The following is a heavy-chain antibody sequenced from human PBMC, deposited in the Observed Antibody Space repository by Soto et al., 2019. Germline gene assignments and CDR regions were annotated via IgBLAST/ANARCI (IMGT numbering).Heavy chain of an antibody. Sequence: QVQLVQSGAEVKKPGSSVKVSCKASGGTFSSYAISWVRQAPGQGLEWVGGIIPIFGTANYAQKFQGRVTLTGDESTSTAYVELSGLRSEDTGVYYCARELGEEEWGGNWFDPWGQGTLVTVSS. D-gene: IGHD3-16*01. CDR1: GGTFSSYA. CDR3: ARELGEEEWGGNWFDP. J-gene: IGHJ5*02. CDR2: IIPIFGTA. V-gene: IGHV1-69*01.